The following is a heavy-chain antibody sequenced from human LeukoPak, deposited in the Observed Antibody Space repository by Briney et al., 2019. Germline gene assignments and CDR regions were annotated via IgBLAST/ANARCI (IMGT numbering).Heavy chain of an antibody. J-gene: IGHJ4*02. Sequence: GGSLRLSCAASGFTFSGYAMSWVRQAPGKGLEWVSAISGSGGSTYYADSVKGRFTISRDNSKNTLYLQMNSLRAEDTAVYYCAKDRQQWLAIQLARDYFDYWGQGTLVTVSS. V-gene: IGHV3-23*01. CDR3: AKDRQQWLAIQLARDYFDY. CDR1: GFTFSGYA. CDR2: ISGSGGST. D-gene: IGHD6-19*01.